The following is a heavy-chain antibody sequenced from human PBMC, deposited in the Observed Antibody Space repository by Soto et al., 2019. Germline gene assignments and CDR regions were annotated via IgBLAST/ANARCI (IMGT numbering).Heavy chain of an antibody. D-gene: IGHD4-17*01. Sequence: QVQLVESGGGVVQPGRSLRLSCAASGFTFGTYGMHWVRQAPGKGLEWLALISHDGSNKYYTDAVKGRFTISRDNSKKMLYLQMNSMGAEDTAVYYCAKVGKPYFYGDYVGLELGVFDIWGQGTMVTVSS. CDR1: GFTFGTYG. V-gene: IGHV3-30*18. CDR3: AKVGKPYFYGDYVGLELGVFDI. J-gene: IGHJ3*02. CDR2: ISHDGSNK.